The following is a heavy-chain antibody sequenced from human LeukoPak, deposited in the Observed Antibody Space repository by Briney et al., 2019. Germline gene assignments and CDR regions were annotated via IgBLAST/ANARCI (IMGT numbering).Heavy chain of an antibody. CDR3: ASPGIVAAGTDRGFDY. J-gene: IGHJ4*02. Sequence: SETLSVTCTVSGSSISSYYWSWLRQPTGKGMEWIGFIYYSGSTNYNPSLKSRVTISVDTSKNQFSLRLSSVTAADTAVYYCASPGIVAAGTDRGFDYWGQGTLVTVSS. CDR2: IYYSGST. D-gene: IGHD6-13*01. CDR1: GSSISSYY. V-gene: IGHV4-59*01.